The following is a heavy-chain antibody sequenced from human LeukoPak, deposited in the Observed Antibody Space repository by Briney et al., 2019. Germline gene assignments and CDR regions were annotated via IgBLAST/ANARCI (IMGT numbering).Heavy chain of an antibody. D-gene: IGHD3-3*01. CDR2: ISSSSSYI. J-gene: IGHJ6*03. Sequence: GGSLRLSCAASGFTFSSYGMHWVRQAPGKGLEWVSSISSSSSYIYYADSVKGRFTISRDNAKNSLYLQMNSLRAEDTAVYYCARALSAYYAFWSGYWDYYYYMDGWGKGTTVTVSS. V-gene: IGHV3-21*01. CDR1: GFTFSSYG. CDR3: ARALSAYYAFWSGYWDYYYYMDG.